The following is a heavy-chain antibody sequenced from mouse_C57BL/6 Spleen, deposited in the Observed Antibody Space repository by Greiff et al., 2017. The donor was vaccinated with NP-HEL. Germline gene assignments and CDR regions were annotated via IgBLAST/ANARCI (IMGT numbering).Heavy chain of an antibody. Sequence: QVQLKQSGAELVKPGASVKISCKASGYAFSSYWMNWVKQRPGKGLEWIGQIYPGDGDTNYNGKFKGKATLTADKSSSTAYMQLSSLTSEDSAVYFCANYGSHYYAMDYWGQGTSVTVSS. CDR3: ANYGSHYYAMDY. CDR2: IYPGDGDT. J-gene: IGHJ4*01. CDR1: GYAFSSYW. D-gene: IGHD1-1*01. V-gene: IGHV1-80*01.